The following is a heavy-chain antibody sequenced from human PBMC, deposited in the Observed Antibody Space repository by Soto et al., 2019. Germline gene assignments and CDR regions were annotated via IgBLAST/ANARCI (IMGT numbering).Heavy chain of an antibody. D-gene: IGHD6-19*01. J-gene: IGHJ5*02. CDR1: GGSINSSSYF. Sequence: SETLSLTCSVSGGSINSSSYFWGWVRQPPGKGLEWIGSIYYSGSTYYNPSLRSRVTISVDTSKNQFSLKLSSVTAADTAAFYCARHYSSGSRNWFDPWGQGTLVTVSS. CDR2: IYYSGST. V-gene: IGHV4-39*01. CDR3: ARHYSSGSRNWFDP.